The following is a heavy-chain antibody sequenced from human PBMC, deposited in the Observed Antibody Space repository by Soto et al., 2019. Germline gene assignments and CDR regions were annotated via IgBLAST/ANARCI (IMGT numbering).Heavy chain of an antibody. J-gene: IGHJ2*01. CDR2: IIPIFGTA. V-gene: IGHV1-69*01. CDR1: GGTFSSYA. Sequence: QVQLVQSGAEVKKPGSSVKVSCKASGGTFSSYAISWVRQAPGQGLEWMGGIIPIFGTANYAQKFQCRVTITADESTSTAYMELSSLRSEDTAVYYCARRTMVRGVIIGHWYFDLWGRGTLVTVSS. D-gene: IGHD3-10*01. CDR3: ARRTMVRGVIIGHWYFDL.